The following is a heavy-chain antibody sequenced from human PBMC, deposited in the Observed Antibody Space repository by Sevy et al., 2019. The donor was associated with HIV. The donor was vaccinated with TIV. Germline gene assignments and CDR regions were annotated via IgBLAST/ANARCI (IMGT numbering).Heavy chain of an antibody. CDR2: ISYDGSNT. CDR3: ARDGGYDSRGYDLSNY. CDR1: GFTFTTYA. D-gene: IGHD3-22*01. J-gene: IGHJ4*02. V-gene: IGHV3-30-3*01. Sequence: GVSLRLSCAASGFTFTTYAMHWVRQAPGKGLEWVAVISYDGSNTYYADSVKGRFTISRDSSKNTLYLQMNSLRAEDTAVYFCARDGGYDSRGYDLSNYWGQGTLVTVSS.